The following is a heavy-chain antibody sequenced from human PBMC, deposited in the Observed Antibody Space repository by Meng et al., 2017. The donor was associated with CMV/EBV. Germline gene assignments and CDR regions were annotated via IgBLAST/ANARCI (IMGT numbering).Heavy chain of an antibody. V-gene: IGHV1-8*01. D-gene: IGHD5-24*01. CDR3: ARVRRATAYYGMDV. CDR1: GYTFTTYD. Sequence: ASVKVSCKASGYTFTTYDINWVRQATGQGLEWMGWMNPNSGNTGYAQKFQGRVTMTRNTSISTAYMELSSLRSEDTAVYYCARVRRATAYYGMDVWGQWTTVTVSS. CDR2: MNPNSGNT. J-gene: IGHJ6*02.